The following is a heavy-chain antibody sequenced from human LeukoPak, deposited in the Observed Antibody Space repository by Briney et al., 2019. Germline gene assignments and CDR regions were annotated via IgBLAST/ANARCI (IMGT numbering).Heavy chain of an antibody. Sequence: SETLSLTCTVSGGPISSSGYYWGWIRQPPGKGLEWIGRIYYSGSTYYNPSLKSRVTISVDKSKNQFSLKLSSVTAADTAVYYCARQGSLVGGTGRIYDYWGQGALVTVSS. CDR2: IYYSGST. CDR1: GGPISSSGYY. D-gene: IGHD1-26*01. CDR3: ARQGSLVGGTGRIYDY. V-gene: IGHV4-39*07. J-gene: IGHJ4*02.